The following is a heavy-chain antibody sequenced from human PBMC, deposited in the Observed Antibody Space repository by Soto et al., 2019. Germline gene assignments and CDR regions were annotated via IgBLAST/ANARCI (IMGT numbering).Heavy chain of an antibody. CDR3: AKDLQSRSQYYYGSGSGFFDS. CDR2: ISGSGGST. CDR1: GFTFSSYA. J-gene: IGHJ5*01. Sequence: PGGSLRLSCAASGFTFSSYAMSWVRQAPGKGLEWVSAISGSGGSTYYADSVKGRFTISRDNSKNTLYLQMNSLRAEDTAVYYCAKDLQSRSQYYYGSGSGFFDSWGQGTLVTVSS. V-gene: IGHV3-23*01. D-gene: IGHD3-10*01.